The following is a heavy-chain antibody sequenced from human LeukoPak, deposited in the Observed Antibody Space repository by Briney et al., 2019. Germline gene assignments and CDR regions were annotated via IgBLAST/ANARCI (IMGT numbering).Heavy chain of an antibody. V-gene: IGHV3-66*01. CDR2: IYSGGST. D-gene: IGHD3-10*01. CDR3: AKFGESFDY. CDR1: GFTFSRYW. J-gene: IGHJ4*02. Sequence: GGSLRLSCAASGFTFSRYWMHWVRQAPGKGLEWVSVIYSGGSTYYADSVKGRFTISRDNSKNTLYLQMNSLRAEDTAVYYCAKFGESFDYWGQGTLVTVFS.